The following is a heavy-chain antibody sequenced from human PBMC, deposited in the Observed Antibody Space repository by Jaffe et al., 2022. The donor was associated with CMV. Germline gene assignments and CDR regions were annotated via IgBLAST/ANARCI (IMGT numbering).Heavy chain of an antibody. CDR2: ISSSGSTI. Sequence: EVQLVESGGGLVQPGGSLRLSCAASGFTFSSYEMNWVRQAPGKGLEWVSYISSSGSTIYYADSVKGRFTISRDNAKNSLYLQMNSLRAEDTAVYYCARCGYSYGWSAFDIWGQGTMVTVSS. J-gene: IGHJ3*02. V-gene: IGHV3-48*03. CDR1: GFTFSSYE. CDR3: ARCGYSYGWSAFDI. D-gene: IGHD5-18*01.